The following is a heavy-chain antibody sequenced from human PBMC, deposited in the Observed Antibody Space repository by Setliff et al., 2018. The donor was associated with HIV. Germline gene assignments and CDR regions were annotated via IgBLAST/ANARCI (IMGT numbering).Heavy chain of an antibody. CDR1: GFTFSSYG. Sequence: PGGSLRLSCAASGFTFSSYGMSWVRQAPERGLEWVSAISDSGDNTNYADSVKGRFTISRDDSKNTLYLQMTSLRAEDTAVYYCAKSAFGGVSPFDYWGQGTLFTVSS. CDR3: AKSAFGGVSPFDY. J-gene: IGHJ4*02. CDR2: ISDSGDNT. V-gene: IGHV3-23*01. D-gene: IGHD3-16*01.